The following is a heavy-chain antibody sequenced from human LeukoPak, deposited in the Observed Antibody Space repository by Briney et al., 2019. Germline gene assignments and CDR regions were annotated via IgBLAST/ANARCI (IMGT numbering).Heavy chain of an antibody. V-gene: IGHV4-34*01. J-gene: IGHJ6*03. CDR2: INHSGRT. CDR1: GGSFSGYY. D-gene: IGHD2-2*01. Sequence: PSETLSLTYPVYGGSFSGYYWRWIRPPPGKGLEWIGEINHSGRTSYNPSLKSRVTMSVDTSKNQFSLKLSSVTAADTAVYYCARCDSTSWPFYYYMDVWGKGTTVTVS. CDR3: ARCDSTSWPFYYYMDV.